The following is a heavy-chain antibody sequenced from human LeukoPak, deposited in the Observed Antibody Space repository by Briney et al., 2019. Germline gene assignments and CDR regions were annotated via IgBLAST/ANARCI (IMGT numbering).Heavy chain of an antibody. D-gene: IGHD6-19*01. J-gene: IGHJ4*02. Sequence: NPSETLSLTCTVSGGSISPYFWSWIRQPPGKAMEWIGYIYYSGTTNYSPSLKSRVTISVDTSENQFSLKLNSVTAADTAVYYCARDLKIGGNSGWYTFDYWGQGTLVTVSS. V-gene: IGHV4-59*01. CDR1: GGSISPYF. CDR2: IYYSGTT. CDR3: ARDLKIGGNSGWYTFDY.